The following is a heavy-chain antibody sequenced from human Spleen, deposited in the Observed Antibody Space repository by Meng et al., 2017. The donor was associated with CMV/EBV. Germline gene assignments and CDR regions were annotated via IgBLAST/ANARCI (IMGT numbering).Heavy chain of an antibody. CDR1: GFTVSSNY. V-gene: IGHV3-53*01. J-gene: IGHJ4*02. CDR3: ARDTVGATMTFDY. CDR2: IYSGGST. D-gene: IGHD1-26*01. Sequence: SCAASGFTVSSNYMSWVRQAPGKGLEWVSVIYSGGSTYYADSVKGRFTISRDNSKNTLYLQMNSLRAEDTAVYYCARDTVGATMTFDYWGQGTLVTVSS.